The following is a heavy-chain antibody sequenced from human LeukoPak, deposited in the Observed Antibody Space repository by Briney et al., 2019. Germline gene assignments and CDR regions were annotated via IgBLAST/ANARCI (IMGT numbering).Heavy chain of an antibody. Sequence: EASVKVSCKASGYTFTGYYMHWVRQAPGQGLEWMGWINPKSGGTNYAQKFQGRVTMTRDTSIHTAYMELSRLRSDDTAVYYCANGPTVITTGALDYWGQGTLVTVSS. CDR1: GYTFTGYY. V-gene: IGHV1-2*02. J-gene: IGHJ4*02. CDR2: INPKSGGT. CDR3: ANGPTVITTGALDY. D-gene: IGHD4-23*01.